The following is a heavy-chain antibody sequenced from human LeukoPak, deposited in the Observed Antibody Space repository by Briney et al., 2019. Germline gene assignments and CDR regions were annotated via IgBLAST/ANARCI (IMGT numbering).Heavy chain of an antibody. CDR2: IYYSGST. CDR1: GGSISSYY. CDR3: ARLGLGYYYSSSWAFDY. J-gene: IGHJ4*02. Sequence: SETLSLTCTVSGGSISSYYWSWIRQPPGKGLEWIGSIYYSGSTYYNPSLKSRVTISVDTSKNQFSLKLSSVTAADTAVYYCARLGLGYYYSSSWAFDYWGQGTLVTVSS. V-gene: IGHV4-59*05. D-gene: IGHD6-13*01.